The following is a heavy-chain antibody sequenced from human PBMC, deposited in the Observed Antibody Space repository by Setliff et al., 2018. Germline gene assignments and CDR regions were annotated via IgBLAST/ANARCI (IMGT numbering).Heavy chain of an antibody. Sequence: GASVKVSCKASGYSFPTDYIHWVRQAPGQELEWMGIMHPSGVGTSGPQKFQGRVTMTRDTSISTAYMELRRLKSDDTAVYYCARGEHIASGDFYHYIDVWGKGTTVTVSS. J-gene: IGHJ6*03. D-gene: IGHD2-21*01. CDR3: ARGEHIASGDFYHYIDV. V-gene: IGHV1-46*01. CDR2: MHPSGVGT. CDR1: GYSFPTDY.